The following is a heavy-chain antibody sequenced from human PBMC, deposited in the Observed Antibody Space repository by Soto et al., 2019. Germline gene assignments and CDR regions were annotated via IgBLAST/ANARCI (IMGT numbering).Heavy chain of an antibody. CDR1: GGTFSSYT. J-gene: IGHJ5*02. V-gene: IGHV1-69*08. CDR3: ARDSGGSCYDGCYWFDP. D-gene: IGHD2-15*01. CDR2: IIPILGIA. Sequence: QVRLVQSGAEVKKPGSSVKVSCKASGGTFSSYTISWVRQAPGQGLEWMGRIIPILGIANYAQKFQGRVTITADKSTSTAYMELSSLRSEDTAVYYCARDSGGSCYDGCYWFDPWGQGTLVTVSS.